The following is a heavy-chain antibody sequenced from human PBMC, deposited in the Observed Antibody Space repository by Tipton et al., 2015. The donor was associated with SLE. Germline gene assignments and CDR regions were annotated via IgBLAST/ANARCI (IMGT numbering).Heavy chain of an antibody. J-gene: IGHJ4*02. CDR3: ARAGYSSGWYGRGFDN. D-gene: IGHD6-19*01. V-gene: IGHV4-31*03. Sequence: TLSLTCTVSSGSIRSNGHYWSWIRQHPGRGLEWIGHIYHTGSTSYNPSLQSRVSISVDTSKNQFSLNLTSVTAADTALYYCARAGYSSGWYGRGFDNWGQGTLVTVSS. CDR1: SGSIRSNGHY. CDR2: IYHTGST.